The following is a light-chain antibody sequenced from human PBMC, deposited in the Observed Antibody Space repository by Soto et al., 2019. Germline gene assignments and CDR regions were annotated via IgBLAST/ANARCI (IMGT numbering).Light chain of an antibody. V-gene: IGKV3-15*01. CDR2: GVS. Sequence: EVVMTQSPATLSVSPGERATLSCRASQSVSSTFLAWYQQKPGQAPRLLIYGVSIRATGIPARFSGSGSGTEFTLTISGLQSDDFAVYYCQQYSAWPLTFCGGTKLEI. CDR1: QSVSST. CDR3: QQYSAWPLT. J-gene: IGKJ4*01.